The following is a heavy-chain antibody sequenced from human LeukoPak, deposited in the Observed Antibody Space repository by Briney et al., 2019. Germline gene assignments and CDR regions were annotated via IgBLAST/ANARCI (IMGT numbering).Heavy chain of an antibody. Sequence: GGSLRLSCAASGFTFSSYGMHWVRQAPGKGLEWVAFIRYDGSNKYYADSVKGRFTISRDNSKNTLYLQMNSLRAEDTAVYYCARGLRYSHAFDIWGQGTMVTVSS. CDR1: GFTFSSYG. CDR3: ARGLRYSHAFDI. J-gene: IGHJ3*02. D-gene: IGHD2-15*01. V-gene: IGHV3-30*02. CDR2: IRYDGSNK.